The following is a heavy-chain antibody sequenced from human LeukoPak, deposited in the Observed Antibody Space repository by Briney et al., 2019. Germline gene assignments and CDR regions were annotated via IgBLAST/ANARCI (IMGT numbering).Heavy chain of an antibody. Sequence: GGSLRLSCAASGFTFSNAWMSWVRQAPGKGLEWVGRIKSKTDGGTTDYAAPVKGRFTISRDDSKNTLYLQMNSLKTEDTAVYYCTTEAAAGTPLDYWGQGTLVTVSS. J-gene: IGHJ4*02. V-gene: IGHV3-15*01. CDR1: GFTFSNAW. CDR2: IKSKTDGGTT. D-gene: IGHD6-13*01. CDR3: TTEAAAGTPLDY.